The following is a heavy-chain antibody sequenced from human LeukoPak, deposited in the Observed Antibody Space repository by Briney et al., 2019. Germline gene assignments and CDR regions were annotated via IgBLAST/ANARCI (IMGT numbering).Heavy chain of an antibody. J-gene: IGHJ6*02. CDR3: ASAYCGGDCYPNYGMDV. CDR2: MNPNSGNT. D-gene: IGHD2-21*02. Sequence: ASVKVSCKASGYTFTSYDINWVRQATGQGLEWMGWMNPNSGNTGYAQKFQGRVTMTRNTSISTAYMELSSLRSEDTAVYYCASAYCGGDCYPNYGMDVWDQGTTVTVSS. V-gene: IGHV1-8*01. CDR1: GYTFTSYD.